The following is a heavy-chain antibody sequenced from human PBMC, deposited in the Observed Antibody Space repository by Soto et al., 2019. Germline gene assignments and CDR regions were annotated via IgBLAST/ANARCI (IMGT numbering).Heavy chain of an antibody. J-gene: IGHJ6*02. CDR3: AKGNDFWSGYRRYGMDV. V-gene: IGHV3-7*01. CDR1: GFTFSSYW. Sequence: PGGSLRLSCAASGFTFSSYWMSWVRQAPGKGLEWVANIKQDGSEKYYADSVKGRFTISRDNAKNSLYLQMNSLRAEDTALYYCAKGNDFWSGYRRYGMDVWGQGTTVTVSS. CDR2: IKQDGSEK. D-gene: IGHD3-3*01.